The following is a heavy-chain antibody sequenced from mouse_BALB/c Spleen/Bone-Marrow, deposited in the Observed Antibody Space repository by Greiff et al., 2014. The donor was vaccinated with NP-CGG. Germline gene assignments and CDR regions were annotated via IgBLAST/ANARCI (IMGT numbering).Heavy chain of an antibody. CDR3: AGEGGRGGYFDV. CDR2: IYPGNVDT. CDR1: GYTFTNYY. Sequence: QVQLQQSGPELVMPGTSVKISCKASGYTFTNYYLHWVKQRPGQGLEWIGWIYPGNVDTKYNEKFKGKATLTADESSSTAYMQLSSLTSEDSAVYFCAGEGGRGGYFDVWGAGTTVTVSS. V-gene: IGHV1S56*01. J-gene: IGHJ1*01.